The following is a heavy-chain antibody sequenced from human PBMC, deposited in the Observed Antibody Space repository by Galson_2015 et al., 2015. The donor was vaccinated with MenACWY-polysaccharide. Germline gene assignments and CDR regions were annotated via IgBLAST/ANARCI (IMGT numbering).Heavy chain of an antibody. D-gene: IGHD2-2*01. CDR2: ISSSSSTI. CDR3: ARDLYIVVVPAAEGAFDI. V-gene: IGHV3-48*01. Sequence: AAGKGLEWVSYISSSSSTIYYADSVKGRFTISRDNAKNSLYLQMNSLRAEDTAVYYCARDLYIVVVPAAEGAFDIWGQGTMVTVSS. J-gene: IGHJ3*02.